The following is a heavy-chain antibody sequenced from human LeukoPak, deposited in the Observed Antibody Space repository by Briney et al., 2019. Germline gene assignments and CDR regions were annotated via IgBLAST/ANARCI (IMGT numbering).Heavy chain of an antibody. V-gene: IGHV1-8*01. Sequence: ASVQFSCKASGYAFTSYDINWVRQATGQGLEWMGWINPNSGNTGYTQKFQGRVTMTRNTSISTAYMELSSLRSEDTAVYYCARGVGRDYDFWSGYQPRYFDYWGQGTLVTVSS. CDR2: INPNSGNT. J-gene: IGHJ4*02. D-gene: IGHD3-3*01. CDR3: ARGVGRDYDFWSGYQPRYFDY. CDR1: GYAFTSYD.